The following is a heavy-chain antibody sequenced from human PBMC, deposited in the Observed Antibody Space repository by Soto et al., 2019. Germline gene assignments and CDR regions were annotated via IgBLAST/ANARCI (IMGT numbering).Heavy chain of an antibody. D-gene: IGHD3-16*01. V-gene: IGHV3-11*03. CDR1: GFTFGDYY. Sequence: GGSLRLSCAASGFTFGDYYMSWIRQAPGKGLEWVSYITSGSSYTNYADSVEGRFTISRDNAKNSLYLQMNSLRAEDTAVYYCARGLGGSFGVPTFDYWGQGILVTVSS. J-gene: IGHJ4*02. CDR3: ARGLGGSFGVPTFDY. CDR2: ITSGSSYT.